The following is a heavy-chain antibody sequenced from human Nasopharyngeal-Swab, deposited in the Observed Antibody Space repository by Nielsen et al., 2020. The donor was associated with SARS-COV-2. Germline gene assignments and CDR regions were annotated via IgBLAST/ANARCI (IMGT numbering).Heavy chain of an antibody. CDR3: ATTKCCSGGSSYGFDY. CDR2: ISSRGGRT. V-gene: IGHV3-23*01. CDR1: GFTFSSYA. J-gene: IGHJ4*02. Sequence: GGSRRLSGTASGFTFSSYAMRGGGQAPGKGLEWVSAISSRGGRTYNADSVKGWFTIFRDNSKNTLYLQISSRRAEDTAVYYCATTKCCSGGSSYGFDYWGQGTLVTVSS. D-gene: IGHD2-15*01.